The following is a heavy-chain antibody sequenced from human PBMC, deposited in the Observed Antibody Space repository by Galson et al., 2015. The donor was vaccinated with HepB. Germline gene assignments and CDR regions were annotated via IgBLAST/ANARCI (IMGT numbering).Heavy chain of an antibody. CDR2: ISTLGGST. V-gene: IGHV3-64D*06. CDR1: GFTFKRYN. J-gene: IGHJ4*02. D-gene: IGHD4-17*01. Sequence: SLRLSCAASGFTFKRYNMHWVRQAPGKGLQYVSGISTLGGSTFDADSVKGRFIISRDNSKNTLYLQMTSLRVDDTAIYYCVKEGTTVEVFDSWGQGTLVTVS. CDR3: VKEGTTVEVFDS.